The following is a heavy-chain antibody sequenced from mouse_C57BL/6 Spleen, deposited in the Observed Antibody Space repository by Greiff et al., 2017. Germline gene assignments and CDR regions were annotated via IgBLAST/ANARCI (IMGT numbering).Heavy chain of an antibody. V-gene: IGHV7-3*01. CDR3: GRLNDFEYYFDY. J-gene: IGHJ2*01. CDR2: IRNKANGYTT. Sequence: EVMLVESGGGLVQPGGSLSLSCAASGFTFTDYYMSWVRQPPGKALEWFGFIRNKANGYTTESSSSVKGRFTISTASSPTFLYLHMNAFRATATATYYCGRLNDFEYYFDYWGQGTTVTVSS. D-gene: IGHD2-4*01. CDR1: GFTFTDYY.